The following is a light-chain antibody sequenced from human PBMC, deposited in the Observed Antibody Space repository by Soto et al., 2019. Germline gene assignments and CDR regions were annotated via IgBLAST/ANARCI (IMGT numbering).Light chain of an antibody. CDR3: QSYDSSLSGLV. Sequence: QSVLTQPPSVSGAPGQRVTISCTGSSSNIGAGYDVHWYQQLPGTAPKLLIYGNSNRPSGVPDRFSGSKSGTSASLAITGLQAEDEADYYGQSYDSSLSGLVFGTGTKHTVL. CDR2: GNS. J-gene: IGLJ1*01. V-gene: IGLV1-40*01. CDR1: SSNIGAGYD.